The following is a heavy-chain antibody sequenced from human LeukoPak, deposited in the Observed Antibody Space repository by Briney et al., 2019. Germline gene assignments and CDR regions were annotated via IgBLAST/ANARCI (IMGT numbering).Heavy chain of an antibody. CDR2: IGNDGYTI. V-gene: IGHV3-23*01. CDR3: SKGGRWDYYDSSH. Sequence: GASLRLSCAASGFTFSTYAMSWVRQPPGRGLEWVSAIGNDGYTIYYADSVKGRYTISRDDAKNTLYLQMDSLRVEDTAVYYCSKGGRWDYYDSSHWGQGTMVIVSS. CDR1: GFTFSTYA. D-gene: IGHD3-22*01. J-gene: IGHJ3*01.